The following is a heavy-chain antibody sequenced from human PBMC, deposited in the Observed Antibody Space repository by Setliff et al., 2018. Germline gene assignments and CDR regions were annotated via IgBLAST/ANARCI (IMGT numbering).Heavy chain of an antibody. CDR3: AGSTVTQVDY. CDR1: GDSISSSSYY. Sequence: SETLSLTCSVSGDSISSSSYYWGWIRQPPGKGLEWIGSINYSGITYYSPSLKSRVIVSVDTPKNQFSLKLSSVTAADTAVYYCAGSTVTQVDYWGQGTLVTVSS. CDR2: INYSGIT. J-gene: IGHJ4*02. D-gene: IGHD4-17*01. V-gene: IGHV4-39*01.